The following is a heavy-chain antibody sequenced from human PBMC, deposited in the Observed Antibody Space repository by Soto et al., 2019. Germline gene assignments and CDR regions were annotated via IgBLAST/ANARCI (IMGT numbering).Heavy chain of an antibody. CDR2: IYYSGST. J-gene: IGHJ4*02. Sequence: QVQLQESGPGLVKPSQTLSLTCTVFGGSISSGAYYWSWLRQHPGRGIEWIGYIYYSGSTYYNPSLKSRVSMSLDTSRNQFARTLSSVTAADTAVYDCARDPRSAYYHDHGGQGTLVTVSS. CDR1: GGSISSGAYY. V-gene: IGHV4-31*03. CDR3: ARDPRSAYYHDH. D-gene: IGHD3-3*01.